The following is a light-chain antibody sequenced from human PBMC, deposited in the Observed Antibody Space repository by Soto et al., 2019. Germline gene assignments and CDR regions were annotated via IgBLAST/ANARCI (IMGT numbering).Light chain of an antibody. J-gene: IGLJ1*01. CDR1: RANIGSNT. V-gene: IGLV1-44*01. Sequence: QSVLTQPPSVSGTPGQTVTISCSGSRANIGSNTVNWYQNLPGTVPKLLIYSNNQRPSGVPDRFSGSKSGTSASLAISGLQSEVEADYYCAAWEDSLNPSFVFGTGTKVTVL. CDR3: AAWEDSLNPSFV. CDR2: SNN.